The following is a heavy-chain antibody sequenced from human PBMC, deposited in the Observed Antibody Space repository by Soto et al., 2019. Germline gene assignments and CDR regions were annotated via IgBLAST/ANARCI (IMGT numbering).Heavy chain of an antibody. CDR2: ISYDGSNK. CDR1: GFTFSSYA. J-gene: IGHJ6*02. D-gene: IGHD1-7*01. CDR3: ARVAGTGTTYYYGMDV. Sequence: QVQLVESGGGVVQPGRSLRLSCAASGFTFSSYAMHWVRQAPGKGLEWVAVISYDGSNKYYADSVKGRFTISRDNSKNTLYLQMNSLRAEDTAVYYCARVAGTGTTYYYGMDVWGRGTTVTVSS. V-gene: IGHV3-30-3*01.